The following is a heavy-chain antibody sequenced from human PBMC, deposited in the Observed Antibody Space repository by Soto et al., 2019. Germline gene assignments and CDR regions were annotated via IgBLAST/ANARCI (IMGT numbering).Heavy chain of an antibody. Sequence: QVQLVQSGAEVKKPGASVKVSCKASGDTFTSYGISWVRQAPGQGLEWMGWISAYNGNTNYAQKLQGRVTMTTDTSTSTAYMELRSLRSDDTAVYYCARGNYDILTGYYGYYFDHWGQGTLVTVSS. CDR2: ISAYNGNT. V-gene: IGHV1-18*01. D-gene: IGHD3-9*01. J-gene: IGHJ4*02. CDR3: ARGNYDILTGYYGYYFDH. CDR1: GDTFTSYG.